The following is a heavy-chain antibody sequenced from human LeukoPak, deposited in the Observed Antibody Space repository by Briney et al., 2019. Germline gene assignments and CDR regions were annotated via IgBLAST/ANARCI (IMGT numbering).Heavy chain of an antibody. CDR1: GYTFTGYY. CDR3: ARPFGTTGTTDYNWFDP. J-gene: IGHJ5*02. CDR2: INPNSGGT. D-gene: IGHD1-1*01. Sequence: ASVKVSCKASGYTFTGYYMHWVRQAPGQGLEWMGWINPNSGGTNYAQKFQGRVTMTRDTSISTAYMELSRLRSDDTAVYYCARPFGTTGTTDYNWFDPWGQGTLVTVSS. V-gene: IGHV1-2*02.